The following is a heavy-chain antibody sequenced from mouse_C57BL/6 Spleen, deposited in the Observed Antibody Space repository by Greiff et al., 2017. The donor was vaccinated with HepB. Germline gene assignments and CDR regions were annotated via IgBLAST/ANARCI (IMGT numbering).Heavy chain of an antibody. CDR1: GYTFTNYW. CDR2: IYPGGGYT. D-gene: IGHD4-1*01. V-gene: IGHV1-63*01. CDR3: ASSWAYYFDC. J-gene: IGHJ2*01. Sequence: QVQLKQSGAELVRPGTSVKMSCKASGYTFTNYWIGWAKQRPGHGLEWIGDIYPGGGYTNYNEKFKGKATLTADKSSSTAYMQLSSLTSEDSAIYYCASSWAYYFDCWGQGTTLTVSS.